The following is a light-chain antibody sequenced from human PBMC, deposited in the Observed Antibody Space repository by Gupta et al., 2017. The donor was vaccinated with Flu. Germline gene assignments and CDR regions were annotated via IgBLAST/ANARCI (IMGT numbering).Light chain of an antibody. V-gene: IGLV6-57*01. Sequence: TVTSSWTRSSGSIASSVVQWCQRRPGSSPTTVIYENSQRPSGVPDRFSGSIDRSSNSAYLTISGLKTEDEDDYYCHSYDTNTVIFGGGTKLTVL. CDR2: ENS. J-gene: IGLJ2*01. CDR1: SGSIASSV. CDR3: HSYDTNTVI.